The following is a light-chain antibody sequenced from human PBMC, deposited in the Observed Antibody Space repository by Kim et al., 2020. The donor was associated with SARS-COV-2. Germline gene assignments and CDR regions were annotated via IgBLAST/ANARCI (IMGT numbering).Light chain of an antibody. CDR2: DVS. CDR3: SSYTSSNIYV. V-gene: IGLV2-11*01. J-gene: IGLJ1*01. CDR1: SSDVGGYNY. Sequence: QSVLTQPRSVSGSPGQSVTISCTGTSSDVGGYNYVSWYQQHPGKAPKLMIYDVSKRPSGVPDRFSGSKSGNTASLTISGLQAEDEADYYCSSYTSSNIYVFGTGTKVTVL.